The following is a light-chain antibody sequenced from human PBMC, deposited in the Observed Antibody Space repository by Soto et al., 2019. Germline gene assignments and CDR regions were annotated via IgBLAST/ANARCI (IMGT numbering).Light chain of an antibody. CDR2: STN. CDR1: SGSVSTSYY. Sequence: HTVVTQEPSFSVSPGRTVTLTCGLSSGSVSTSYYPSWYQQTPGQAPRTLIYSTNTRSSGVPDRFSGSILGNKAALTITGAQADDESDYYCVLYMGSGVGVFGGGTKLTVL. CDR3: VLYMGSGVGV. J-gene: IGLJ3*02. V-gene: IGLV8-61*01.